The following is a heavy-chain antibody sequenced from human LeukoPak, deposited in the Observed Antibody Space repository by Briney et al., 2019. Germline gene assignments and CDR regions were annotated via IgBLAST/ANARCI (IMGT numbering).Heavy chain of an antibody. Sequence: PSETLSLTCAVYGGSFSGYYWSWIRQPPGKGLEWIGYIYYSGSTNYNPSLKSRVTISVDTSKNQFSLKLSSVTAADTAVYYCARAKQQLATKNWFDPWGQGTLVTVSS. CDR2: IYYSGST. V-gene: IGHV4-59*01. J-gene: IGHJ5*02. CDR1: GGSFSGYY. D-gene: IGHD6-13*01. CDR3: ARAKQQLATKNWFDP.